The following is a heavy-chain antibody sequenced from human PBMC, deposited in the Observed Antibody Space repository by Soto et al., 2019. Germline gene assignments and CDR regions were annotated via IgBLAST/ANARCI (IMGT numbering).Heavy chain of an antibody. CDR2: ISSGGDYI. CDR1: GFTFSRST. D-gene: IGHD3-10*01. J-gene: IGHJ4*02. V-gene: IGHV3-21*01. Sequence: EVQLVESGGGLVQPGGSLRLSCAGSGFTFSRSTMNWVRQAPGKGLEWVSSISSGGDYIYYADSVKGRFTISRDNAKNSLYLQIHSLRAEDTAVYYCARERQFGDFDYWGQGTLVTVSS. CDR3: ARERQFGDFDY.